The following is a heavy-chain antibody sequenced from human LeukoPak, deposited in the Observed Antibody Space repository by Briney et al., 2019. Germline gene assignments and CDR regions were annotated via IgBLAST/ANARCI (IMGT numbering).Heavy chain of an antibody. V-gene: IGHV3-33*01. CDR1: GFTFSSYG. D-gene: IGHD5-24*01. Sequence: GGSLRLSCAASGFTFSSYGMHWVRQAPGKGLEWVAVIWYDGSNKYYADSVKGRFTISRDNSKNTLYLQMNSLRAEDTAVYYCARDGTGWLTEHYFDYWGQGTLVTVSS. CDR2: IWYDGSNK. CDR3: ARDGTGWLTEHYFDY. J-gene: IGHJ4*02.